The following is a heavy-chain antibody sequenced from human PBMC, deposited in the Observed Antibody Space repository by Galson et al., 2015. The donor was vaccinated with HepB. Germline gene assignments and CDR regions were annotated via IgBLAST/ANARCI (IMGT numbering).Heavy chain of an antibody. Sequence: SLRLSCATSGFTFSSYAMHWVRQAPGKGLEWEALISYDGGSKYYAESVKGRFTISRDNSKNMVYLQINSLRSEDTAVYFCAKLGSISTGFAYWGQGTLVTVSS. V-gene: IGHV3-30*18. D-gene: IGHD1-14*01. CDR3: AKLGSISTGFAY. CDR2: ISYDGGSK. J-gene: IGHJ4*02. CDR1: GFTFSSYA.